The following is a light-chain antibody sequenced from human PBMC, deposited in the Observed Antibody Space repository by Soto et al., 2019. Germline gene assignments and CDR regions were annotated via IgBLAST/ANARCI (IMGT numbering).Light chain of an antibody. J-gene: IGLJ3*02. CDR2: EGS. V-gene: IGLV2-23*01. CDR1: SSDVGGYDL. CDR3: CAYVSSNTLL. Sequence: QSALTQPASVSGSPGQPITISCTGTSSDVGGYDLVSWYQQHPGKAPKLIIYEGSKRPSGISNRFSGSKSGNTASLIISGLQGDDEGDYYCCAYVSSNTLLFGGGTKVTVL.